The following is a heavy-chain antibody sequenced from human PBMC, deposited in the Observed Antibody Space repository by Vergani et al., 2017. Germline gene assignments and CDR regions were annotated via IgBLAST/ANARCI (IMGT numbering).Heavy chain of an antibody. CDR2: IYTSGST. J-gene: IGHJ3*02. Sequence: QVQLQESGPGLLKPSETLSLTCAVYGGSFSGYYWSWIRQPPGKGLEWIGYIYTSGSTNYNPSLKSRVTISVDTSKNQFSLKLSSVTAADTAVYYCASPSRLANAFDIWGQGTMVTVSS. CDR1: GGSFSGYY. CDR3: ASPSRLANAFDI. V-gene: IGHV4-4*09.